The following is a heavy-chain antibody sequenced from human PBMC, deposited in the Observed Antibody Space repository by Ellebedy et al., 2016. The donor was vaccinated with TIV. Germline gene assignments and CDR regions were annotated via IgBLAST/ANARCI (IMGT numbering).Heavy chain of an antibody. CDR1: GFTFTSYS. J-gene: IGHJ4*02. V-gene: IGHV3-23*01. CDR2: INDSGVST. Sequence: GESLKISCAASGFTFTSYSMSWVRQAPGKGLEWVSIINDSGVSTYYVDSVKGRFTISRDNSRNTLYLQMTSLRAEETAVYYCARLAVATNRGEDYWGQGTLVTVSS. D-gene: IGHD5-12*01. CDR3: ARLAVATNRGEDY.